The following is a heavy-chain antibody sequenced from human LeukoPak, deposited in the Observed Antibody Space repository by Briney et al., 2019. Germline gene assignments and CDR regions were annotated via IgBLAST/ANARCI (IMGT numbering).Heavy chain of an antibody. V-gene: IGHV5-51*01. D-gene: IGHD5-18*01. CDR2: INPGISDT. J-gene: IGHJ4*02. CDR1: GYTLTSYW. Sequence: GESLKISCKVSGYTLTSYWIGWARQMPGEGLEWMGIINPGISDTRYSPSFQGQVTISVDRSISTAYLQWSSLEASDTAMYYCARLGTAVVARFFDYWGQGTLVTVSS. CDR3: ARLGTAVVARFFDY.